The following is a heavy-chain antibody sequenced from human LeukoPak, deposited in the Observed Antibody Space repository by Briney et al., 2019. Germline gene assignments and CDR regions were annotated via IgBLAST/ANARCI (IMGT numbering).Heavy chain of an antibody. D-gene: IGHD2-2*01. V-gene: IGHV3-23*01. CDR2: FSGGGDS. J-gene: IGHJ4*02. CDR3: AKRDSYYSSSYFDY. Sequence: AGGSLRLSCVASGFTSGVYAMSWVRQAPGKGLEWVSAFSGGGDSFYADSVKGRFTISRDNSKNTLYLQMNRLRAEDTAVYYCAKRDSYYSSSYFDYWGQGTLVTVSS. CDR1: GFTSGVYA.